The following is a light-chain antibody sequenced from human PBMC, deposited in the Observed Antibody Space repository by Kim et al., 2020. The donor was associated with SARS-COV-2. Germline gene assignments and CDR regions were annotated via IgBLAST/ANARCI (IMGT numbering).Light chain of an antibody. J-gene: IGLJ2*01. Sequence: APRHTASIICGGRNSRSKCVHWYQQKPGQAPVLVIYNDSDRPSGIPERFSGSNSGNTATLTISRVEGGDEADYYCQVWHSNTDRIFGGGTQLTVL. CDR3: QVWHSNTDRI. CDR1: NSRSKC. CDR2: NDS. V-gene: IGLV3-21*02.